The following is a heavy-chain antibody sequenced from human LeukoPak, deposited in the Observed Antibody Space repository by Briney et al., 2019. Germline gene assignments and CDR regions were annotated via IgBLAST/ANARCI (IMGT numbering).Heavy chain of an antibody. CDR2: ISYDGSNK. D-gene: IGHD6-6*01. CDR3: ARAGDGYSSSSDYYSGMDV. Sequence: GRSLRLSCAASEFTFGTYAMHWVRQAPGKGLDWVAVISYDGSNKDYADSVKGRFTISRDNSKNTLYVQMNSLRAEDTAVYYCARAGDGYSSSSDYYSGMDVWGQGTTVTVSS. CDR1: EFTFGTYA. J-gene: IGHJ6*02. V-gene: IGHV3-30-3*01.